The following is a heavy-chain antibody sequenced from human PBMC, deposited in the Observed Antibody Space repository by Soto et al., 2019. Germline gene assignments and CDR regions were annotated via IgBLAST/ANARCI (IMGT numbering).Heavy chain of an antibody. D-gene: IGHD4-4*01. V-gene: IGHV3-53*01. CDR1: GLSVSSSY. CDR3: GRAREPDYNITIYLDI. CDR2: IYSAGST. Sequence: GGSLRLSCAASGLSVSSSYMSWVRQAPGKGLQWVSVIYSAGSTYYANSVKGRFTISRDISANMIYLQMSSLRDEDTAVYYCGRAREPDYNITIYLDIWGQGALVTVSS. J-gene: IGHJ4*02.